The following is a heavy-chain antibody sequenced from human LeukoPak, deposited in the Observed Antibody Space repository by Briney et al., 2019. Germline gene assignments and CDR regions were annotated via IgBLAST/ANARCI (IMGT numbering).Heavy chain of an antibody. Sequence: PGESLKISCKGSGYSFSSYWIAWVRQMPGKGLEWMGIIYPRDSRTTYSPSFQGQVTISVDKSTSTAYLQWSSLKASDTAMYYCARRGVVPEAPFDYWGQGTLVTVSS. V-gene: IGHV5-51*01. J-gene: IGHJ4*02. CDR2: IYPRDSRT. CDR1: GYSFSSYW. D-gene: IGHD2-2*01. CDR3: ARRGVVPEAPFDY.